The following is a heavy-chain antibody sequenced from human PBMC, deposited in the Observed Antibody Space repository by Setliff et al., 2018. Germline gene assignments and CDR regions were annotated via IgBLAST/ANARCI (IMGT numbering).Heavy chain of an antibody. V-gene: IGHV2-70*11. Sequence: SGPTLVNPTQTLTLTCTFSGFSLTTSGMSVNWIRQSPGKALEWLVRIDWDDDKYYSTSLKTRLSISKDNSKNQVVLTMTDMDPVDTATYYCAREPRAVTGSTGAIDYWGPGTLVTVSS. CDR3: AREPRAVTGSTGAIDY. CDR2: IDWDDDK. D-gene: IGHD1-7*01. J-gene: IGHJ4*01. CDR1: GFSLTTSGMS.